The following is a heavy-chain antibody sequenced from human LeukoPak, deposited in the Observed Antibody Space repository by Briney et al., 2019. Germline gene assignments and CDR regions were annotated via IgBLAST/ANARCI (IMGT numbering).Heavy chain of an antibody. CDR1: RFTFSSYW. V-gene: IGHV3-74*01. D-gene: IGHD3-22*01. Sequence: GGSLRLSCAASRFTFSSYWMHWVRQAPGKGLVWVSRINSDGSSTSYADSVKGRFTISRDNAKNTLYLQMSSLRAEDTAVYYCARGYYDSSENLDYWGQGTLVTVSS. CDR3: ARGYYDSSENLDY. CDR2: INSDGSST. J-gene: IGHJ4*02.